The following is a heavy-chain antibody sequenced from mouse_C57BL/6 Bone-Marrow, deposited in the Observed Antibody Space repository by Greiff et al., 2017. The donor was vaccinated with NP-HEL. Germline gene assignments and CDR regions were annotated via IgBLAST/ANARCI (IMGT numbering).Heavy chain of an antibody. CDR1: GYTFTSYG. Sequence: VKLMESGAELARPGASVKLSCKASGYTFTSYGISWVKQRTGQGLEWIGEIYPRSGNTYYNEKFKGKATLTADKSSSTAYMELRSLTSEDSAVYFCARGVLRPFAYWGQGTLVTVSA. V-gene: IGHV1-81*01. CDR3: ARGVLRPFAY. D-gene: IGHD1-1*01. CDR2: IYPRSGNT. J-gene: IGHJ3*01.